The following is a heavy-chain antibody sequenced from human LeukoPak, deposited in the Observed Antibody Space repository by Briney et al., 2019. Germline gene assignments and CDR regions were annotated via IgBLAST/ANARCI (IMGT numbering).Heavy chain of an antibody. Sequence: PGGSLRLSCAASEFTFSNYAMTWVRQAPGKGLECVSSISGSGASTYYADSVKGRFTISRDNSKNTLYLQFNSLRAEDTAVYYCAKDKASVAGKGPFDYWGQGTLVTVSS. CDR2: ISGSGAST. CDR3: AKDKASVAGKGPFDY. V-gene: IGHV3-23*01. J-gene: IGHJ4*02. D-gene: IGHD2-15*01. CDR1: EFTFSNYA.